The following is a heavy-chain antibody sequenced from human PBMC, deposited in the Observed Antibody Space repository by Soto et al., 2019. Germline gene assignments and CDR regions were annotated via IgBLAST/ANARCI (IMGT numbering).Heavy chain of an antibody. J-gene: IGHJ2*01. CDR2: IYYSGST. CDR1: GGSISSYY. CDR3: ARRVWLVIGWYFDL. Sequence: QVQLQESGPGLVKPSENLSLTCTVSGGSISSYYWSWIRQPPGKGLEWIGYIYYSGSTNYNPSPKSRVTISVDTSKNQFSLKLSSVTAADTAVYYCARRVWLVIGWYFDLWGRGTLVTVSS. V-gene: IGHV4-59*08. D-gene: IGHD6-19*01.